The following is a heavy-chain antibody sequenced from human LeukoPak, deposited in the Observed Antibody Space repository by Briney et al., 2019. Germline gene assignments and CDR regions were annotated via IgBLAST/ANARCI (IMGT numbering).Heavy chain of an antibody. Sequence: GGSLRLSCAASGFTVSSNYMSWVRQAPGKGLEWVSVIYSGGSTYYADSVKGRFTISRDNSKNTLYLQMNSLRAEDTAVYYCAALGYCSSTSCSIWFDPWGQGTLVTVSS. D-gene: IGHD2-2*01. CDR2: IYSGGST. CDR1: GFTVSSNY. V-gene: IGHV3-66*02. CDR3: AALGYCSSTSCSIWFDP. J-gene: IGHJ5*02.